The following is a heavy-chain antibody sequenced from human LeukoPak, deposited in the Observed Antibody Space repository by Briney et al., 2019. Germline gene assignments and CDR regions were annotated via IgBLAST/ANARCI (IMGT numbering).Heavy chain of an antibody. Sequence: GGSLRLSCAASGFIYSSDWVSWLRQAPGKGLEWVANIKQDGSEKYYVDSVKGRFTISRDNAKSSLYLQMNSLRDEDTAVYHCARDRRGYGFFRGRGTLVTVSS. CDR2: IKQDGSEK. CDR3: ARDRRGYGFF. J-gene: IGHJ4*02. D-gene: IGHD5-18*01. V-gene: IGHV3-7*01. CDR1: GFIYSSDW.